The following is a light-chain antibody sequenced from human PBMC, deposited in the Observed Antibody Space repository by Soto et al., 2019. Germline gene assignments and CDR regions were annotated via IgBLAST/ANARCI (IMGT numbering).Light chain of an antibody. CDR2: GAS. CDR3: QQYNNWPPIT. V-gene: IGKV3-15*01. J-gene: IGKJ5*01. CDR1: QSVSSY. Sequence: EIVLPQSPAPLSLSPGERATLSCISSQSVSSYLAWYQQKPGQAPRLLIYGASSRATGIPARFSGSGSGTEFTLTISSLQSEDFAVYYCQQYNNWPPITFGQGTRLEIK.